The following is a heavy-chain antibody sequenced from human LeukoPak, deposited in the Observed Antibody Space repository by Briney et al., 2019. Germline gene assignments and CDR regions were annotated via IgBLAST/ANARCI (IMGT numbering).Heavy chain of an antibody. D-gene: IGHD1-26*01. V-gene: IGHV1-2*02. J-gene: IGHJ4*02. CDR1: GYTFTGYY. CDR2: INPNSGGT. CDR3: ARSPSIVGATPDDY. Sequence: GASVKVSCKASGYTFTGYYMHWVRQAPGQGLEWMGWINPNSGGTNNAQKFQGRVTMTRDTSISTAYMELSRLRSDDTAVYYCARSPSIVGATPDDYWGQGTLVTVSS.